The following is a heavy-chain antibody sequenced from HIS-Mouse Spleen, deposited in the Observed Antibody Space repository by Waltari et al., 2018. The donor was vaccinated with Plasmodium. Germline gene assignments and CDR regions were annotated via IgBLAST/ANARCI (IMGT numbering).Heavy chain of an antibody. CDR2: IKKEGSEK. V-gene: IGHV3-7*01. J-gene: IGHJ2*01. CDR1: GFTFSSYG. Sequence: EVQLVESGGGLVQPGGSRRLSCAASGFTFSSYGMGWVRQAPGKGLGWVAIIKKEGSEKYYVVSVKGRFTISIDNAKNSLYLQINSLRAEDTAVYYCASSWYWYFDLWGRGTLVTVSS. D-gene: IGHD6-13*01. CDR3: ASSWYWYFDL.